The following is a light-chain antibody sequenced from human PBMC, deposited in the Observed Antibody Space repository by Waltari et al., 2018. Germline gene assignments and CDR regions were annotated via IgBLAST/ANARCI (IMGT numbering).Light chain of an antibody. V-gene: IGLV2-14*03. CDR2: DVS. J-gene: IGLJ1*01. CDR1: RSDVGTHKY. CDR3: NSYTNSGTYV. Sequence: QSALTQPASVSGSPGQSITISCTGTRSDVGTHKYVYWYQQRPGKAPDLIIFDVSNRPSGVSIRFSGSKSGNTASLTISGLQAEDEADYYCNSYTNSGTYVFGSGTKVTVL.